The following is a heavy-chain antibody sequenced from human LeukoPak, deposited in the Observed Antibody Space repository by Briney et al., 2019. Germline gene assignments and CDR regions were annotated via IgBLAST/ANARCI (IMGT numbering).Heavy chain of an antibody. CDR1: GYSINSDYY. CDR2: IYHSGNT. CDR3: ARGAVLWFGELNYSDY. J-gene: IGHJ4*02. Sequence: SETLSLTCSVSGYSINSDYYWGWIRQSPGKGLEWIGNIYHSGNTYYNPSLKSRVTISVDTSKNQFSLKLSSVTAADTAVYYCARGAVLWFGELNYSDYWGQGTLVTVSS. D-gene: IGHD3-10*01. V-gene: IGHV4-38-2*02.